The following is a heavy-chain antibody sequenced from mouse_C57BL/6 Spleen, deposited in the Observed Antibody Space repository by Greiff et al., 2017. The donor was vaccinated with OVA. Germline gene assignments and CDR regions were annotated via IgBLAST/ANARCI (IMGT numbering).Heavy chain of an antibody. Sequence: QVQLQQSGAELVKPGASVKISCKASGYAFSSYWMNWVKQRPGKGLEWIGQIYPGDGDTNYNGKFKGKATLTADKSSSTAYMQLSSLTSEDSAVYFCARYGNYPYYFDYWGQGTTLTVSS. CDR1: GYAFSSYW. CDR3: ARYGNYPYYFDY. J-gene: IGHJ2*01. D-gene: IGHD2-1*01. V-gene: IGHV1-80*01. CDR2: IYPGDGDT.